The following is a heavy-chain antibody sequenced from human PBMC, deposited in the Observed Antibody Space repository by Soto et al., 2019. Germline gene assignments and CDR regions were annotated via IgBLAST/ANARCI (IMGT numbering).Heavy chain of an antibody. CDR1: GGSISGDGYY. CDR3: TRNNGEYGDY. CDR2: IHYSGST. Sequence: PSETLSLTCTVSGGSISGDGYYWSWIRQYSGRGLEGIGYIHYSGSTNYDPSLKSRVTISVDTSKNQFSMKLSSVTAADTAVYYCTRNNGEYGDYWGQGTLVTVSS. J-gene: IGHJ4*02. D-gene: IGHD4-17*01. V-gene: IGHV4-61*08.